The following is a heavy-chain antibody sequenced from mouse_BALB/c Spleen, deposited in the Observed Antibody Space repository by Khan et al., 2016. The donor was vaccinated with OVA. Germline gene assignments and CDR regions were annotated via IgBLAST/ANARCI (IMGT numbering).Heavy chain of an antibody. CDR1: GYSLTRYG. CDR2: IWAGGST. V-gene: IGHV2-9*02. J-gene: IGHJ2*01. Sequence: QVQLKQSGPGLVAPSQSLSITCTVYGYSLTRYGVYWVRQPPGKGLEWLGLIWAGGSTNYNWALMSRLSISIDNSKSLVFLIMNSPQTDDTALYYCARSKYLARYWGQGTTLTVSS. D-gene: IGHD3-3*01. CDR3: ARSKYLARY.